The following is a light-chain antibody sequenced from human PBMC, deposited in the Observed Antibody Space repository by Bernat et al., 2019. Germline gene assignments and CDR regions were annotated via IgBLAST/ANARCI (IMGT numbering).Light chain of an antibody. V-gene: IGKV3-15*01. J-gene: IGKJ2*01. CDR1: QSVSSN. CDR3: QQYNNCPQVYT. Sequence: EIVMTQSPATLSVSPGERATLSCRASQSVSSNLAWYQQKPGQAPRLLIYGASTRATGIPARFSGSGSGTEFTLTISSLQSEDFAVYYCQQYNNCPQVYTFGQVTKLEIK. CDR2: GAS.